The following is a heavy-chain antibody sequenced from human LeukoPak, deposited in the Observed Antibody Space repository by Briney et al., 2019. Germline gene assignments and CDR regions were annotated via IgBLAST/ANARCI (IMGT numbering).Heavy chain of an antibody. V-gene: IGHV3-33*01. D-gene: IGHD3-22*01. CDR1: GFSFSTYG. CDR2: IWYDASGQ. J-gene: IGHJ4*02. Sequence: GRSLRLSCAASGFSFSTYGMHWVRQAPGKGLEWVAMIWYDASGQHYADSVKGRFTISRDTSKNTLYLQMNSLRAEDTAEYFCARDSLYDDNGYYHYFDYWGRGTLVTVSS. CDR3: ARDSLYDDNGYYHYFDY.